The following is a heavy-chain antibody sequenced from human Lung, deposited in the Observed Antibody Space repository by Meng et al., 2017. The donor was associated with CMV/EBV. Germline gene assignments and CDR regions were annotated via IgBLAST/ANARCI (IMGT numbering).Heavy chain of an antibody. J-gene: IGHJ6*02. CDR2: IGGSGASK. D-gene: IGHD4-23*01. CDR3: ARGKRKGGNFPFIHYDMDD. V-gene: IGHV3-48*03. CDR1: GFTFSVYE. Sequence: GGSLRLXCAASGFTFSVYEMYWVRQAPGKGLEWVSYIGGSGASKYYAESVKGRFTMSRDNVDDSLYLQMNSLSPDDTATYYCARGKRKGGNFPFIHYDMDDWGQGXTVTVSS.